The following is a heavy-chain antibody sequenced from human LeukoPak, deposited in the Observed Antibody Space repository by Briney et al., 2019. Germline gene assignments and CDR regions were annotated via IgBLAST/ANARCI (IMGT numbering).Heavy chain of an antibody. CDR3: ARVLVGALRYCSGGACPFDL. Sequence: SETLSLTCTVSGGSISPFYWSWIRQPPGKGLEWIAYIYYSGSTRYNPSLKSRVAISVDTSNNQVSLKLSSVTAADTAVYYCARVLVGALRYCSGGACPFDLWGRGTLVTVSS. CDR1: GGSISPFY. D-gene: IGHD2-15*01. CDR2: IYYSGST. J-gene: IGHJ2*01. V-gene: IGHV4-59*01.